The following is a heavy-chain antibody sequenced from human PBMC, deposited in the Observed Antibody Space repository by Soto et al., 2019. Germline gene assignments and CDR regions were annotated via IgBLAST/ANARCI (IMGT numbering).Heavy chain of an antibody. CDR3: ARELVATASLDY. V-gene: IGHV3-30-3*01. CDR2: ISYDGSNK. CDR1: GFTFSSYA. D-gene: IGHD5-18*01. J-gene: IGHJ4*02. Sequence: QVQLVESGGGVVQPGRSLRLSCAASGFTFSSYAMHWVRQAPGKGLEWVAVISYDGSNKYYADSVKGRFTISRDNSKNTMYLQMNSLRDEDTAVYYCARELVATASLDYWGQGTLVTASS.